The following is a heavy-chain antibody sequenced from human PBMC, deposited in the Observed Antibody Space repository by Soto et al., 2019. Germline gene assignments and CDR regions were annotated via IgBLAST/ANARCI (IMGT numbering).Heavy chain of an antibody. CDR2: IFYSGST. V-gene: IGHV4-59*08. CDR3: ARHYPLGNNWNYFDY. D-gene: IGHD1-1*01. J-gene: IGHJ4*02. CDR1: GASISSYY. Sequence: QVQLQESGPGLVRPSETLSLTCTVSGASISSYYWGWIRQPPGKGLEWIGHIFYSGSTNYNPSLESRITISVDTSNNQCALKVNSVTAADTALYYCARHYPLGNNWNYFDYWGQGTLVTVSS.